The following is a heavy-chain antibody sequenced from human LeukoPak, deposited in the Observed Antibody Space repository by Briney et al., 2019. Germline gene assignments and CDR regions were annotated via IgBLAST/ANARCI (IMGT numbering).Heavy chain of an antibody. Sequence: GSLRLSCAASGFTFSSYSMNWVRQAPGKGLEWVGRVKTKGDGGAADYAAPVKGRFTISRDDSTKTLYLQMNSLKTEDTAVYYCTTDRMIYATNWAVSWFDPWGQGTLVTVSS. J-gene: IGHJ5*02. CDR1: GFTFSSYS. D-gene: IGHD2-8*01. CDR3: TTDRMIYATNWAVSWFDP. CDR2: VKTKGDGGAA. V-gene: IGHV3-15*01.